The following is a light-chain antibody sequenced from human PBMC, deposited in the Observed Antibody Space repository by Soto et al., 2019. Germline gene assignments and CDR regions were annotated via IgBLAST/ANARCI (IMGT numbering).Light chain of an antibody. Sequence: IQLTQSPSSLSASVGDRVTITCRASLGISSYLAWYQQKPGKAPKLLIHAASTLQSGVPSRFSGNGSGTNFPLTLSRLKPEDFSTYYCQQLNSYPLTFGPGTKVDLK. CDR1: LGISSY. CDR3: QQLNSYPLT. CDR2: AAS. J-gene: IGKJ3*01. V-gene: IGKV1-9*01.